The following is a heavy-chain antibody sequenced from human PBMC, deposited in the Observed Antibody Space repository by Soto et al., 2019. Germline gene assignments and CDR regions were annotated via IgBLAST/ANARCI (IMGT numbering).Heavy chain of an antibody. Sequence: GASVKVSCKASGYTFTSYDINWVRQATGQGLEWMGWMNPNSGNTGYAQKFQGRVTMTRNTSISTAYMELSSLRSEDTAVYYCARRGLRRNWFDPWGQGTLVTVSS. D-gene: IGHD4-17*01. CDR2: MNPNSGNT. J-gene: IGHJ5*02. CDR3: ARRGLRRNWFDP. V-gene: IGHV1-8*01. CDR1: GYTFTSYD.